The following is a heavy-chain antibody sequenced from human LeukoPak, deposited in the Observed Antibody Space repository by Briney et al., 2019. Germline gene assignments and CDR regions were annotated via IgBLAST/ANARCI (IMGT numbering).Heavy chain of an antibody. J-gene: IGHJ6*03. CDR3: ARVYGSGSYYNGYYYYYMDV. V-gene: IGHV4-39*01. CDR1: GGSISTSLYY. CDR2: IYYSGRT. Sequence: SETLSLTCSVSGGSISTSLYYWGWIRQPPGKGLEWIGSIYYSGRTYYNPSLKSRVTISVDTSKNQFSLKLSSVTAADTAVYYCARVYGSGSYYNGYYYYYMDVWGKGTTVTISS. D-gene: IGHD3-10*01.